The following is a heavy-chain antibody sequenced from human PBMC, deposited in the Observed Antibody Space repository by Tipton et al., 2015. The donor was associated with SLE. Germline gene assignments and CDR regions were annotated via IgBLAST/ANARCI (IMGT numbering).Heavy chain of an antibody. CDR3: AREGTYSYGSGQNGMDV. CDR1: GFSFSNYE. CDR2: IRSTPYGGTA. V-gene: IGHV3-49*04. Sequence: SLRLSCAATGFSFSNYEMVWVRQAPGKGLEWVGVIRSTPYGGTAEYAASVKGRFTISRDNSKNTLSLQMNNLRTDDTAVYYCAREGTYSYGSGQNGMDVWGQGTTVTVSS. J-gene: IGHJ6*02. D-gene: IGHD3-10*01.